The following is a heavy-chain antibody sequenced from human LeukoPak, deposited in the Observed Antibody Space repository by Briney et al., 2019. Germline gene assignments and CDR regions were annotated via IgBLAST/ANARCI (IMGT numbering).Heavy chain of an antibody. CDR1: GFTFSSYA. Sequence: GRSLRLSCAAPGFTFSSYAMHWVRQAPGKGLEWVAVISYDGSNKYYADSVKGRFTISRDNSKNTLYLQMNSLRAEDTAVYYCARGKVIRNAFDIWGQGTMVTVSS. V-gene: IGHV3-30-3*01. CDR3: ARGKVIRNAFDI. J-gene: IGHJ3*02. D-gene: IGHD2-21*01. CDR2: ISYDGSNK.